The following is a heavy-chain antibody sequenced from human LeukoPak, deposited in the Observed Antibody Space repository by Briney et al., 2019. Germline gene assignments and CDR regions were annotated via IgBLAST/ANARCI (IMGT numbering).Heavy chain of an antibody. CDR1: GGSISSDSYY. CDR3: ARLKTVLSFDY. D-gene: IGHD2/OR15-2a*01. CDR2: IYTSGST. J-gene: IGHJ4*02. Sequence: PSQTLSLTCTVSGGSISSDSYYWSWIRQPAGKGLEWIGRIYTSGSTNYNPSLKSRVTISVDTSKNQFSLKLSSVTAADTAVYYCARLKTVLSFDYWGQGTLVTVSS. V-gene: IGHV4-61*02.